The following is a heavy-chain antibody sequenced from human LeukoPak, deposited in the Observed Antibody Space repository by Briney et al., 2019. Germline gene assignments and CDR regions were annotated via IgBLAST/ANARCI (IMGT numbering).Heavy chain of an antibody. CDR3: ARGDRPEGIAVAYFDY. CDR1: GGSFSGYY. CDR2: INHSGST. Sequence: SETLSLTCAVYGGSFSGYYWSWIRQPPGKGLEWIGEINHSGSTNYNPSLKSRVTISVDTSKNQFSLKLSSVTAADTAVYYCARGDRPEGIAVAYFDYWGQGTLVTVSS. D-gene: IGHD6-19*01. V-gene: IGHV4-34*01. J-gene: IGHJ4*02.